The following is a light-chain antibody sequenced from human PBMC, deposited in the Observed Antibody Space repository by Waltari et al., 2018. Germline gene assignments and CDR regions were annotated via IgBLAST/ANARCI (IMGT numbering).Light chain of an antibody. J-gene: IGLJ2*01. V-gene: IGLV2-23*02. CDR2: EVN. CDR1: NNDLGGYNL. Sequence: QSALTQPASVSGSPGQSITISCTGTNNDLGGYNLVSWYQQHPGKAPKVIIFEVNKRPSGVSNRFSGSKSGNTASLTVSGLHPEDEADYYCCSYAGTPRVVFGGGTKLTVL. CDR3: CSYAGTPRVV.